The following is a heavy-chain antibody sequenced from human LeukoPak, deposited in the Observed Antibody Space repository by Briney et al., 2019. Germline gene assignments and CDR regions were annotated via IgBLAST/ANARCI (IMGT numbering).Heavy chain of an antibody. CDR2: IKQDGSEK. J-gene: IGHJ4*02. D-gene: IGHD1-26*01. Sequence: GGSLRLSCAASGFTFSNAWMSWVRQAPGKGLEWVANIKQDGSEKYYVDSVKGRFTISRDNAKNSLYLQMNSLRAEDTAVYYCARDLPVVGAPGFDYWGQGTLVTVSS. CDR1: GFTFSNAW. V-gene: IGHV3-7*01. CDR3: ARDLPVVGAPGFDY.